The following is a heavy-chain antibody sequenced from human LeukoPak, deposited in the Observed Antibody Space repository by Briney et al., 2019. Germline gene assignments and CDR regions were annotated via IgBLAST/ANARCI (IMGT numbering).Heavy chain of an antibody. CDR2: ISVDGYST. CDR1: GFTFSTYA. CDR3: ARMGGGTFGDC. V-gene: IGHV3-23*01. Sequence: GGSLRLSCAASGFTFSTYAMSWVRRVPGRGLEWVSSISVDGYSTYYADSVKGRFTISRDNSKNTLYLQMNSLRAEDTALYYCARMGGGTFGDCWGQGILVTVSS. D-gene: IGHD2-15*01. J-gene: IGHJ4*02.